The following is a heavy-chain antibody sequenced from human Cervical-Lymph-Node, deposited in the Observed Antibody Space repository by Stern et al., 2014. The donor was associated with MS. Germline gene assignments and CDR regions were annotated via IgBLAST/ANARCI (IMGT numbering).Heavy chain of an antibody. CDR1: GYTFTSYG. Sequence: VQLVESGAEVKKPGASVKVSCKASGYTFTSYGISWVRQAHGQGLEWMGWVSAYNGNTNYAQKLQGRVTMTTDTSTSTAYMELRSLRSDDTAVYYCARDTHYDSSGYPGDAFDIWGQGTMVTVSS. V-gene: IGHV1-18*01. J-gene: IGHJ3*02. CDR2: VSAYNGNT. CDR3: ARDTHYDSSGYPGDAFDI. D-gene: IGHD3-22*01.